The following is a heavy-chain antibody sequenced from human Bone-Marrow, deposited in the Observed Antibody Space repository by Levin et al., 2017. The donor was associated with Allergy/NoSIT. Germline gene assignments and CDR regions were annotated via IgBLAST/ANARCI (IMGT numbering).Heavy chain of an antibody. D-gene: IGHD3-10*01. V-gene: IGHV3-21*01. CDR1: GFTFSSYS. Sequence: MTGGSLRLSCAASGFTFSSYSMNWVRQAPGKGLEWVSSISSSSSYIYYADSVKGRFTISRDNAKNSLYLQMNSLRAEDTAVYYCAREGVLLWFGELLPQFDYWGQGTLVTVSS. CDR2: ISSSSSYI. CDR3: AREGVLLWFGELLPQFDY. J-gene: IGHJ4*02.